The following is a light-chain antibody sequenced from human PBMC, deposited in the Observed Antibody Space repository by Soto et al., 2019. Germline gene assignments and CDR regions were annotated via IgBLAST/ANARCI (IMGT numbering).Light chain of an antibody. CDR2: EVN. J-gene: IGLJ1*01. CDR3: SSYAGSSNV. Sequence: QSALTQPPSASGSPGQSGAISCTGTSSDLGGYNYVSWYQQHPGKAPKLMIYEVNKRPSGVPDRFSGSKSGNTASLTVSGLQAEDEADYYCSSYAGSSNVFGTGTKLTVL. CDR1: SSDLGGYNY. V-gene: IGLV2-8*01.